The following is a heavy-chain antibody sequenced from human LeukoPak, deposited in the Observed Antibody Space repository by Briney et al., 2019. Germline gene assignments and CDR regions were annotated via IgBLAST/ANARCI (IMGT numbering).Heavy chain of an antibody. Sequence: SETLSLTCTVSGGSISGYYWSWIRRPPVKGLEWIGYINNIGSTNYTPSLKTRVTMSVDTSRNQFSLRLTSVTAADTAVYYCARDRVGGWYWLDPWGQGILVTVSS. V-gene: IGHV4-59*01. D-gene: IGHD6-19*01. J-gene: IGHJ5*02. CDR1: GGSISGYY. CDR3: ARDRVGGWYWLDP. CDR2: INNIGST.